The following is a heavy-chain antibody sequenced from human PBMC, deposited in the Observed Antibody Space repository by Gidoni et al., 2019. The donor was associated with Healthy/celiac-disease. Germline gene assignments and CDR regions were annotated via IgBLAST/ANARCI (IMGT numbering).Heavy chain of an antibody. CDR2: ISGSGGST. CDR3: AKGRYGGKTYFDY. V-gene: IGHV3-23*01. J-gene: IGHJ4*02. CDR1: GFTFISYA. D-gene: IGHD4-17*01. Sequence: EVQLLESGGGLVQPGGSLRLSCAASGFTFISYAMSWVRQAPGKGLGWVSAISGSGGSTYYADSVKGRFTISRDNSKNTLYLQMNSLRAEDTAVYYCAKGRYGGKTYFDYWGQGTLVTVSS.